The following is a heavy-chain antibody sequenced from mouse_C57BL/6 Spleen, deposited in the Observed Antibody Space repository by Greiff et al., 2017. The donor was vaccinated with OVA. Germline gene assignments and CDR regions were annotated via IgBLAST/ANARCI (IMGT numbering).Heavy chain of an antibody. V-gene: IGHV1-15*01. Sequence: QVQLKQSGAELVRPGASVTLSCKASGYTFTDYEMHWVKQTPVHGLEWIGAIDPETGGTAYNQKFKGKAILTADKSSSTAYMELRSLTSEDSAVYYCTRGKDDGYPWFAYWGQGTLVTVSA. CDR1: GYTFTDYE. CDR3: TRGKDDGYPWFAY. J-gene: IGHJ3*01. CDR2: IDPETGGT. D-gene: IGHD2-3*01.